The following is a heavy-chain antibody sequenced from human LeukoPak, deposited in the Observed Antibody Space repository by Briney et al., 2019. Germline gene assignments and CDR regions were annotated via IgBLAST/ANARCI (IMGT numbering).Heavy chain of an antibody. CDR3: ARGQSMAGTEVDY. D-gene: IGHD6-19*01. V-gene: IGHV3-21*01. CDR2: ISSSSSYI. J-gene: IGHJ4*02. CDR1: GFTFSSYS. Sequence: GGSLRLSCAASGFTFSSYSMNWVRQAPGKGLEWVSSISSSSSYIYYADSVKGRFTISRDNAKNSLYLQMNSLRAEDTAVYYCARGQSMAGTEVDYWGQGTLVTVSS.